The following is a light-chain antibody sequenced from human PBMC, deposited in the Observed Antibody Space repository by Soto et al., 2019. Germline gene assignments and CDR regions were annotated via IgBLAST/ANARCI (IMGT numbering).Light chain of an antibody. V-gene: IGLV2-11*01. CDR2: DVS. CDR3: CSYAGSYTYWV. Sequence: QSALTQPRSVSGSPGQSVTISCTGTSSDVGGYNYVSWYQQHTGKAPKLMIYDVSKRPSGVPDRFSGSKSGNTASLTISGLQAEDEADYYCCSYAGSYTYWVFGGGTKRTVL. CDR1: SSDVGGYNY. J-gene: IGLJ3*02.